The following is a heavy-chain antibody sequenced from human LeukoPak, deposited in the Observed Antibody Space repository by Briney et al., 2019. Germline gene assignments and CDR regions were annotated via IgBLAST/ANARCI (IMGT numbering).Heavy chain of an antibody. CDR3: ARGPSITGTTESRGIFDY. CDR2: TYYRSKWYN. CDR1: GDSVSSNSAA. V-gene: IGHV6-1*01. Sequence: SQTLSLTCAISGDSVSSNSAAWNWIRQSPSRGLEWLGRTYYRSKWYNDYAVSVKSRITINPDTSKNQFSLQLNSVTPEDTAVYYCARGPSITGTTESRGIFDYWGQGTLVTVSS. J-gene: IGHJ4*02. D-gene: IGHD1-7*01.